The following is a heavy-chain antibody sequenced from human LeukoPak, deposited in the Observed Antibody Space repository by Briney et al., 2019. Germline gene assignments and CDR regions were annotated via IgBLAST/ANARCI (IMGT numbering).Heavy chain of an antibody. D-gene: IGHD3-22*01. Sequence: GGSLRLSCTVSGFTFSNFEMNWVRQAPAKGLVWVSRITSDGTDTKYADSVKGRFTISRDNAKNTLYLQMNSLRVEDTALYYCARERFHYDVWGQGTLVTVSS. CDR2: ITSDGTDT. V-gene: IGHV3-74*01. CDR3: ARERFHYDV. CDR1: GFTFSNFE. J-gene: IGHJ4*02.